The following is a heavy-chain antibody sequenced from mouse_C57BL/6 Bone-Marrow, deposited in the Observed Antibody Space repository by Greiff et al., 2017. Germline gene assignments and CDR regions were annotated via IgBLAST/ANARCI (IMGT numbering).Heavy chain of an antibody. V-gene: IGHV5-12*01. CDR2: ISNGGGST. CDR1: GFTFSDYY. J-gene: IGHJ4*01. Sequence: VKLMESGGGLVQPGGFLKLSRAAFGFTFSDYYMYWVRQTPEKRLEWVAYISNGGGSTYYPDTVKGRFTISRNNAKNTLYLQMSRLKSEDTAMYYCAREEMDYWGQGTSVTVSS. CDR3: AREEMDY.